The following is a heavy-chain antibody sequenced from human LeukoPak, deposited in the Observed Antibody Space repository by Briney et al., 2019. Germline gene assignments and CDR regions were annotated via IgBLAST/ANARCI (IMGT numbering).Heavy chain of an antibody. J-gene: IGHJ4*02. Sequence: PGGSLRLSCAASGFTFSGSALHWVRQASGKGLEWVGRIRSEGNRYATAYAASVKGRFTVSRDDSRNTAYLQMNSLKTEDTAVYYCTREEGYSSSWTPPLGYWGQGTLVTVSS. D-gene: IGHD6-13*01. CDR1: GFTFSGSA. CDR2: IRSEGNRYAT. V-gene: IGHV3-73*01. CDR3: TREEGYSSSWTPPLGY.